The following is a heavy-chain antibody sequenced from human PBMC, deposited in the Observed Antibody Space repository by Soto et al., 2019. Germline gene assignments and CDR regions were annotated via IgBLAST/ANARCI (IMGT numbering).Heavy chain of an antibody. Sequence: GASVKVSCKASGYTFTSYAMHWVRQAPGQRLEWMGWINAGNGNTKYSQKFQGRVTITRDTSASTAYMELSSLRSEDTAVYYCASLLGYCSTTSCYWYYYGMDVWGRVTTVPVSS. CDR1: GYTFTSYA. CDR3: ASLLGYCSTTSCYWYYYGMDV. D-gene: IGHD2-2*01. J-gene: IGHJ6*02. V-gene: IGHV1-3*01. CDR2: INAGNGNT.